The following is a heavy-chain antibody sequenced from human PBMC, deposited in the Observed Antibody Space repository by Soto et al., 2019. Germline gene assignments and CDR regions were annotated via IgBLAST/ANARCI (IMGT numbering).Heavy chain of an antibody. CDR3: ARVEDSGCIDY. D-gene: IGHD5-12*01. CDR2: ISYDGSNK. Sequence: PGGSLRLSCAASGFTFSSYAMHWVRQAPGKGLEWVAVISYDGSNKYYADSVKGRFTISRDNSKNTLYLQMNSLRAEDTAVYYCARVEDSGCIDYWGQGTLVTVFS. CDR1: GFTFSSYA. J-gene: IGHJ4*02. V-gene: IGHV3-30-3*01.